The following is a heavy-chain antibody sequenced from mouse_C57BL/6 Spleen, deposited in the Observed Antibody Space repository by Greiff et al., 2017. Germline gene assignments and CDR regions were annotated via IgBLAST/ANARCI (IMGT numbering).Heavy chain of an antibody. V-gene: IGHV1-55*01. CDR3: AGGLGSSYYFDY. CDR2: IYPGSGST. J-gene: IGHJ2*01. D-gene: IGHD1-1*01. Sequence: VQLQQPGAELVKPGASVKMSCKASGYTFTSYWITWVKQRPGQGLEWIGDIYPGSGSTNYNEKFKSKATLTVDTSSSTAYMQLSSLTSEDSAVYYCAGGLGSSYYFDYWGQGTTLTVSS. CDR1: GYTFTSYW.